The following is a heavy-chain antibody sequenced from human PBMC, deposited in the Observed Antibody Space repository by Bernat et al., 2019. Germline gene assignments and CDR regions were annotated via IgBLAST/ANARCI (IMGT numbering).Heavy chain of an antibody. CDR1: GFNFSSYW. Sequence: EVQLVESGGGLVQPGGSLRLSCAASGFNFSSYWMHWVRQPPGKGLVWVSRLDSDGTGSNYADSVKGRFIISRDNSKNTLYLQMTSLRAEDTAVYYWVRGGKTTGYGWGQGTLVTVSS. CDR2: LDSDGTGS. CDR3: VRGGKTTGYG. J-gene: IGHJ4*02. V-gene: IGHV3-74*01. D-gene: IGHD1-14*01.